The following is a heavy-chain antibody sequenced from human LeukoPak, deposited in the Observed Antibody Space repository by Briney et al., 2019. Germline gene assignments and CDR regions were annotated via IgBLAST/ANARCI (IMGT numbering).Heavy chain of an antibody. J-gene: IGHJ4*01. V-gene: IGHV3-72*01. CDR1: GLTFSIHW. Sequence: GGSLRLSCAASGLTFSIHWMNWVRQAPGKGLEWVGRSRDKGNSYTTAYAASVRGRFTISRDDSKNSLYLQMNSLKIEDTAVYYCTKLARAPRDFDYWGQGTLVTVSS. D-gene: IGHD3-10*01. CDR2: SRDKGNSYTT. CDR3: TKLARAPRDFDY.